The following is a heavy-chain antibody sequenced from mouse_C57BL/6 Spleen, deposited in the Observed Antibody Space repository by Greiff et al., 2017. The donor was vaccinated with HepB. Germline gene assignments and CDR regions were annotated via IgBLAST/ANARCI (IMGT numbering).Heavy chain of an antibody. D-gene: IGHD4-1*01. V-gene: IGHV1-81*01. CDR2: IYPRSGNT. CDR3: ARTGTWGAMDY. Sequence: VKLMESGAELARPGASVKLSCKASGYTFTSYGISWVKQRTGQGLEWIGEIYPRSGNTYYNEKFKGKATLTADKSSITAYMELRSLTSEDSAVYFCARTGTWGAMDYWGQGTSVTVSS. J-gene: IGHJ4*01. CDR1: GYTFTSYG.